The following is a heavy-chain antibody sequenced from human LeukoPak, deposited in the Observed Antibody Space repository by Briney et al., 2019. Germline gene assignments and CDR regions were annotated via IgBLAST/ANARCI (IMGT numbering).Heavy chain of an antibody. Sequence: GGSLRLSCAASGFTFSSYWMHWVRQAPGKGLVWVSRINSDGSSTSYADSVKGRFTISRDNSKNTLYLQMNSLRAEDTAVYYCAKGRGYDILTGYRWYFDYWGQGTLVTVSS. V-gene: IGHV3-74*01. CDR3: AKGRGYDILTGYRWYFDY. D-gene: IGHD3-9*01. CDR1: GFTFSSYW. J-gene: IGHJ4*02. CDR2: INSDGSST.